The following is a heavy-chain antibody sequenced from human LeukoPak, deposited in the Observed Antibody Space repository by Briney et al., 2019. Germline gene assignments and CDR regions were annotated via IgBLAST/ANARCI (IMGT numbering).Heavy chain of an antibody. V-gene: IGHV3-15*01. CDR2: IKSKTDGGTT. Sequence: PGGPLRLSCAASGFTFSDYYMSWIRQAPGKGLEWVGRIKSKTDGGTTDYAAPVKGRFTISRDDSKNTLYLQMNSLKTEDTAVYYCTTDFELRTAFDIWGQGTMVTVSS. D-gene: IGHD3-9*01. CDR3: TTDFELRTAFDI. CDR1: GFTFSDYY. J-gene: IGHJ3*02.